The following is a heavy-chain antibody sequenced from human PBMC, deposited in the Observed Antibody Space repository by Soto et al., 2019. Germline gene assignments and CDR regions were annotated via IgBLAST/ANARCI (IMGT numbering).Heavy chain of an antibody. V-gene: IGHV4-34*01. D-gene: IGHD2-2*01. CDR3: ARGRGRCSSTSCYSYYYYYGMDV. J-gene: IGHJ6*02. CDR2: INHSGST. Sequence: LSLTCAVYGGSFSGHYWSWIRQPPGKGLEWIGEINHSGSTNYNPSLKSRVTISVDTSKNQFSLKLSSVTAADTAVYYCARGRGRCSSTSCYSYYYYYGMDVWGQGTTVTVSS. CDR1: GGSFSGHY.